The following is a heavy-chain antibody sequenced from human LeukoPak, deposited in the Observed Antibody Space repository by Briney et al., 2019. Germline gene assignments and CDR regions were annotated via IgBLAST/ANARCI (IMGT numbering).Heavy chain of an antibody. CDR3: ARGKWELTILDY. D-gene: IGHD1-7*01. V-gene: IGHV4-61*02. CDR1: GGSISSGRYY. CDR2: IDISRGT. Sequence: SETLSLTCTVSGGSISSGRYYWSWTRQPAGKGLEWIGRIDISRGTYYNPSLKSRVTISVDTSKNQFSLKLNSVTAADTAVYYCARGKWELTILDYWGQGTLVTVSS. J-gene: IGHJ4*02.